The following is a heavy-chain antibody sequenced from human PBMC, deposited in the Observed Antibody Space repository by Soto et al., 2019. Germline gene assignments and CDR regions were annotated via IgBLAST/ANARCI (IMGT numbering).Heavy chain of an antibody. CDR3: ARSLQPKIVGGMDV. D-gene: IGHD2-21*01. Sequence: ASVKVSCKASGYTFTDHYMHWVRQAPGQGLEWMGWINPNTGGTRCAQKFQDRATMTRDTSISTVFMDLRMLTSDDTATYYCARSLQPKIVGGMDVWGQGTTVTVSS. CDR1: GYTFTDHY. V-gene: IGHV1-2*02. J-gene: IGHJ6*02. CDR2: INPNTGGT.